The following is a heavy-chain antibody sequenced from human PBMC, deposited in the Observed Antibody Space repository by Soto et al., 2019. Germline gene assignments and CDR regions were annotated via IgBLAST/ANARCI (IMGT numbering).Heavy chain of an antibody. CDR3: ARDQGSGWYIFDY. Sequence: QVPLVQSGAEVKKPGASVKVSCKASGYTFTGYYMHWVRQAPGQGLEWMGWINPNSGGTNYAQKFQGWVTMTRDTSISTAYMELSRLRSDDTAVYYCARDQGSGWYIFDYWGQGTLVTVSS. CDR2: INPNSGGT. V-gene: IGHV1-2*04. J-gene: IGHJ4*02. D-gene: IGHD6-19*01. CDR1: GYTFTGYY.